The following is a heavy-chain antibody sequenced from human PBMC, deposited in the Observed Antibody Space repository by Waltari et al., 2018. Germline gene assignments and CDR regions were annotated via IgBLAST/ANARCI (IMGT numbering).Heavy chain of an antibody. D-gene: IGHD6-13*01. J-gene: IGHJ4*02. V-gene: IGHV1-2*02. CDR3: ARGVGYSSSWYRGVVDY. CDR1: GYTFTGYY. CDR2: INPNSGGT. Sequence: QVQLVQSGAEVKKPGASVKVSCKASGYTFTGYYMHWVRQAPGQGLEWMGWINPNSGGTNYAQKFQGRVTMTRDTSISTAYMELSRLRSDDTAVYYCARGVGYSSSWYRGVVDYWGQGALVTVSS.